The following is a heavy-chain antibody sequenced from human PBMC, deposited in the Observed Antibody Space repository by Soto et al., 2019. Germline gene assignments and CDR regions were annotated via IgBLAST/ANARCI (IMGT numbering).Heavy chain of an antibody. CDR3: ARGGYSNSWRFDY. Sequence: QLRLVQSGAEVMKPGSSVKVSCKAPGDTFTNYAISWLRLVPGQGLEWMGGFRPFVEAADLAQKFRGRLTITADASTSTAYMELSDLRSEDTAIYYCARGGYSNSWRFDYWGQGALITVS. D-gene: IGHD2-21*01. CDR1: GDTFTNYA. V-gene: IGHV1-69*01. J-gene: IGHJ4*02. CDR2: FRPFVEAA.